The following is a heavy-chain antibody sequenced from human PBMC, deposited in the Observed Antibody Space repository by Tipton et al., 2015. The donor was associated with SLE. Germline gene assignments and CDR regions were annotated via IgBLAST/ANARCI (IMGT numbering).Heavy chain of an antibody. V-gene: IGHV4-31*03. CDR3: APNGNDGGFDY. CDR1: GGSISSGGYY. Sequence: TLSLTCTVSGGSISSGGYYWSWIRQHPGKGLEWIGYIYYSGSTYYNPSLKSRVTISVDTSKNQFSLKLSSVTAEDTAVYYCAPNGNDGGFDYWGQGTLVTVSS. D-gene: IGHD1-20*01. CDR2: IYYSGST. J-gene: IGHJ4*02.